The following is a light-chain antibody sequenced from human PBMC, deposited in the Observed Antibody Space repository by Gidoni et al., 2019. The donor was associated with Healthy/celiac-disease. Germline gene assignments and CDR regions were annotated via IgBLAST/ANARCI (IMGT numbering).Light chain of an antibody. Sequence: EIVLTQSPATLSLSPGERATLSCRASQSVSSYLAWYQQKPGQAPRLLIYDASNRATGIPARFSGSGSGTDFTLTISSLEPEDFAVYYCQQGSNWPRLFTFGPGTKVDIK. CDR1: QSVSSY. V-gene: IGKV3-11*01. J-gene: IGKJ3*01. CDR2: DAS. CDR3: QQGSNWPRLFT.